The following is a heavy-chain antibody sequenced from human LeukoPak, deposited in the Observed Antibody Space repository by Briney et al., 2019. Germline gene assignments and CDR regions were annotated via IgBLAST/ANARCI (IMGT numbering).Heavy chain of an antibody. CDR1: GFIFTNYF. Sequence: GGSLRLSCAASGFIFTNYFMSWVRQAPGKGLEWVAVISFDGSNKYYADSVKGRLTISGDNSKNMLYLQMSSLRAEDTAAYYCAKVLHYYDDNTSPGYWGRGTLVTVSS. J-gene: IGHJ4*02. CDR3: AKVLHYYDDNTSPGY. V-gene: IGHV3-30*18. D-gene: IGHD3-22*01. CDR2: ISFDGSNK.